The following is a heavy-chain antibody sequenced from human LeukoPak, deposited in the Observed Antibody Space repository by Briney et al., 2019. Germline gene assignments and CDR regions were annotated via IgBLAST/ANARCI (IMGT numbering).Heavy chain of an antibody. CDR3: ARGGPSAANDY. V-gene: IGHV4-34*01. J-gene: IGHJ4*02. CDR1: GGSFSGYY. CDR2: INHSGST. D-gene: IGHD6-13*01. Sequence: SETLSLTCAVDGGSFSGYYWSWIRQPPGKGLEWIGEINHSGSTNYTPSLKSRVTISVDTSKNQFSLKLSSVTAADTAVYYCARGGPSAANDYRGQGTLVTVSS.